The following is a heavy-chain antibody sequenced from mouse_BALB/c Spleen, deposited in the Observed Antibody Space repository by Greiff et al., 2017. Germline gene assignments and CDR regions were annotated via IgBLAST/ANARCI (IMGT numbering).Heavy chain of an antibody. Sequence: VQLQESGAELAKPGASVKMSCKASGYTFTSYWMHWVKQRPGQGLEWIGYINPSTGYTEYNQKFKDKATLTADKSSSTAYMQLSSLTSEDSAVYYCARSGLNLYDGYYGAMDYWGQGTSVTVSS. V-gene: IGHV1-7*01. J-gene: IGHJ4*01. CDR1: GYTFTSYW. CDR2: INPSTGYT. CDR3: ARSGLNLYDGYYGAMDY. D-gene: IGHD2-3*01.